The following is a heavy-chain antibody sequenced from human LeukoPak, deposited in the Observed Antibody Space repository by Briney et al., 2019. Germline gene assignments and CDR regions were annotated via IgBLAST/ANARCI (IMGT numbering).Heavy chain of an antibody. CDR2: IYSSGST. CDR3: ARRAVAENYFDY. CDR1: VGSISGYY. Sequence: PSETVSLTCTVSVGSISGYYWSWIRQPPGKGLEWIGYIYSSGSTTYNSSLKGRVTISVDTSKNQFSLKLSSVTAAGTAVYYCARRAVAENYFDYWGQGTLVTVSS. V-gene: IGHV4-4*09. D-gene: IGHD6-19*01. J-gene: IGHJ4*02.